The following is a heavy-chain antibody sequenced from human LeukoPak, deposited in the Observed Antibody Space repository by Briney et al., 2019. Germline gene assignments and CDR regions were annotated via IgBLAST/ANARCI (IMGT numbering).Heavy chain of an antibody. V-gene: IGHV4-61*02. CDR3: ARGTIAADDYYYMDV. J-gene: IGHJ6*03. CDR1: GDSISSSYY. D-gene: IGHD6-13*01. CDR2: IYTSGST. Sequence: SETLSLTCYVSGDSISSSYYWSWIRQPAGKGLEWIGRIYTSGSTDYNPSLKSRVIISVDTSKNHFSLKLSSVTAADTAVYYCARGTIAADDYYYMDVWGKGTTVTISS.